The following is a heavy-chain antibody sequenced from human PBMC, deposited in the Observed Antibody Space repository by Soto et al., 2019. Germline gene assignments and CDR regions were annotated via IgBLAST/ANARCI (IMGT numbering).Heavy chain of an antibody. D-gene: IGHD3-16*01. CDR3: ARGLWAFADRNWFEP. CDR2: INHSGST. Sequence: PSETLSLTCAFYVGSFSGYYWSCIRHPPGKWLEWIGEINHSGSTNYNPSLKSRVTISVDTSKNQFSLKLSSVTAADTAVYYCARGLWAFADRNWFEPWGQGTLVNVSS. CDR1: VGSFSGYY. J-gene: IGHJ5*02. V-gene: IGHV4-34*01.